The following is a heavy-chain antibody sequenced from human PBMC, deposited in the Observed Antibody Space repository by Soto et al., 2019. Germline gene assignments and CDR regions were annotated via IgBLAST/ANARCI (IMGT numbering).Heavy chain of an antibody. CDR3: ASPRYYDSSGYCEY. CDR1: GRTFSSYI. J-gene: IGHJ4*02. CDR2: IIPIFRTG. Sequence: VKVSCKASGRTFSSYIINWVRQAPGQGLKWMGGIIPIFRTGIYAPNFQGRATITADKLTRTVYMELRSLRSDDTAVYYCASPRYYDSSGYCEYWGQGSLVTIAS. V-gene: IGHV1-69*13. D-gene: IGHD3-22*01.